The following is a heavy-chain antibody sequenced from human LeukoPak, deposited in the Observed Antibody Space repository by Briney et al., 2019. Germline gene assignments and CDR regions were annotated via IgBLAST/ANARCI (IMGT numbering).Heavy chain of an antibody. Sequence: SETLSLTCTVSGGSISSYYWSWIRQPPGKGLDWIGYIYYSGTTNYNPSLKSRVTISADTSKNQFSLKLSSVTAADTAVYYCARGGRWLVTEFDYWGQGTLVTVSS. CDR3: ARGGRWLVTEFDY. D-gene: IGHD6-19*01. CDR1: GGSISSYY. CDR2: IYYSGTT. V-gene: IGHV4-59*01. J-gene: IGHJ4*02.